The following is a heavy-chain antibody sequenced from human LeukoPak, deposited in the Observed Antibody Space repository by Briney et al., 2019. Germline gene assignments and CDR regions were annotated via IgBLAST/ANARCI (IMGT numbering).Heavy chain of an antibody. CDR2: INHSGST. CDR1: GGSFSAYY. Sequence: SETLSLTCAIYGGSFSAYYWNWIRQPPGKGLEWIGEINHSGSTNYNPSLKSRVTISIDTSKNQFSLKLRSVTAADTAVYYCAREDAEQMDNSFDIWGQGTMVTVSS. J-gene: IGHJ3*02. V-gene: IGHV4-34*01. CDR3: AREDAEQMDNSFDI. D-gene: IGHD5-24*01.